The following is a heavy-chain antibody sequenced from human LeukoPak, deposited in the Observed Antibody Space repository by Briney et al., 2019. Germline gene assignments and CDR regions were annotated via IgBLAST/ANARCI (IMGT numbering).Heavy chain of an antibody. CDR3: ASQLFPLAVAGFDY. Sequence: PSETLSLTCTVPGGSISSSTYYWGWIRQPPGKGLEWIGTIYYSGSTYYNASLKSRVTISVDTSKNQFSLKLSSVTAADTAVYYCASQLFPLAVAGFDYWGQGTLVTVSS. J-gene: IGHJ4*02. CDR2: IYYSGST. D-gene: IGHD6-19*01. CDR1: GGSISSSTYY. V-gene: IGHV4-39*01.